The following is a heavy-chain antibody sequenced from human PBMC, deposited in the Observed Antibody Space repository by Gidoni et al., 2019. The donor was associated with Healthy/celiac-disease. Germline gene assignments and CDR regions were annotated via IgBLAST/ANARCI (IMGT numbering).Heavy chain of an antibody. CDR1: GITVSSNS. J-gene: IGHJ6*02. D-gene: IGHD2-15*01. V-gene: IGHV3-66*02. CDR2: IYSGGST. CDR3: ARDRGVVVAATPSYYYGMDV. Sequence: EVQLVESGGGLVQPGGSLRLPCAASGITVSSNSMSWVRQDPGKGLAWVSVIYSGGSTYYADSVKGRFTISRDNSKNTLYLQMNSLRAEDTAVYYCARDRGVVVAATPSYYYGMDVWGQGTTVTVSS.